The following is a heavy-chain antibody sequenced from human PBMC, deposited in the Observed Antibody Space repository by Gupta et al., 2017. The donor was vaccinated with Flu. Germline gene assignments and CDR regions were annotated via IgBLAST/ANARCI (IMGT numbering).Heavy chain of an antibody. CDR3: AKDTAATLDYFDY. CDR1: GFTFDDYA. CDR2: ISWNSGSI. Sequence: EVQLVESGGGLVQPGRSLRLSCAASGFTFDDYAMHWVRQAPGKGLEWVSGISWNSGSIGYADSVKGRFTISRDNAKNSLYLQMNSLRAEDTALYYCAKDTAATLDYFDYWGQGTLVTVSS. J-gene: IGHJ4*02. V-gene: IGHV3-9*01. D-gene: IGHD2-15*01.